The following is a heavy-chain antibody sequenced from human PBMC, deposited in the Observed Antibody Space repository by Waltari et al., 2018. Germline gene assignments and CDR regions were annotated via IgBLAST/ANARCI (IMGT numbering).Heavy chain of an antibody. V-gene: IGHV1-8*01. CDR1: GYTFTSYD. D-gene: IGHD3-3*01. J-gene: IGHJ5*02. CDR3: ARVLYDFWSGYYSVGLDP. Sequence: QVQLVQSGAEVKKPGASVKVSCKASGYTFTSYDINWVRQATGPGLEWMGWMNPNSGNTGYAQKFQGRVTMTRNTSISTAYMELSSLRSEDTAVYYCARVLYDFWSGYYSVGLDPWGQGTLVTVSS. CDR2: MNPNSGNT.